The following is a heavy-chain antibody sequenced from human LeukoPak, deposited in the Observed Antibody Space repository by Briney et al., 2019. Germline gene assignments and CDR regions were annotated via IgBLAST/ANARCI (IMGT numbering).Heavy chain of an antibody. CDR3: ARDQMTKGIAAAGPNYYYYGMDV. Sequence: GGSLRLSCAASGFTFSSYSMTWVRQAPGKGLEWVSSISSSSSYIYYADSVKGRFTISRDNAKNSLYLQMNSLRAEDTAVYYCARDQMTKGIAAAGPNYYYYGMDVWGQGTTVTVSS. D-gene: IGHD6-13*01. CDR2: ISSSSSYI. V-gene: IGHV3-21*01. J-gene: IGHJ6*02. CDR1: GFTFSSYS.